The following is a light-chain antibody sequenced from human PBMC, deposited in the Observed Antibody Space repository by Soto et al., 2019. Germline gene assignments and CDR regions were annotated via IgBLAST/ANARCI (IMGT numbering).Light chain of an antibody. V-gene: IGLV1-44*01. CDR1: RSNIGTYA. CDR3: APWDDSLRAVV. CDR2: RNH. J-gene: IGLJ2*01. Sequence: QSVLTQSPSASVTPGQRVTISCSGSRSNIGTYAVNWYQQLPGAAPTLLIFRNHQRPSGVPDRFSGSKSGTSASLAISGPQSADEADYYRAPWDDSLRAVVFGGGTKLTVL.